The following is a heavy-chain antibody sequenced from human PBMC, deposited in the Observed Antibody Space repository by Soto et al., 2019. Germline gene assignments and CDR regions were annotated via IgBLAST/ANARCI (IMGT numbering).Heavy chain of an antibody. V-gene: IGHV3-33*01. J-gene: IGHJ4*02. CDR3: ARPALLVSTFDY. CDR2: IWHDGTNK. D-gene: IGHD5-12*01. Sequence: QEQLVESGGGVVQPGRSLRLSCAASGFTFSDYAMHWVRQAPGKGLEWVAVIWHDGTNKYYADSVKGRFTISRDNSKNTLYLKMNSLRAEDTAVYYCARPALLVSTFDYWGQGTVVTVSS. CDR1: GFTFSDYA.